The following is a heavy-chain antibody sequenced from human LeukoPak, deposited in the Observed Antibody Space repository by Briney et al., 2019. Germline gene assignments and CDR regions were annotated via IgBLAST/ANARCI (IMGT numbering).Heavy chain of an antibody. CDR3: ARAAAGTHYFDY. CDR2: IYYSGST. Sequence: ASETLPLTCTVSGGSTSSYYWSWIRQPPGKGLEWIGYIYYSGSTNYNPSLKSRVTISVDTSKNQFSLKLSSVTAADTAVYYCARAAAGTHYFDYWGQGTLVTVSS. J-gene: IGHJ4*02. V-gene: IGHV4-59*01. CDR1: GGSTSSYY. D-gene: IGHD6-13*01.